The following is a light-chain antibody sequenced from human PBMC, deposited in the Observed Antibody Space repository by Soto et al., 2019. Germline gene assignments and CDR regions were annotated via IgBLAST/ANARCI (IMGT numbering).Light chain of an antibody. CDR2: GNS. V-gene: IGLV1-40*01. CDR3: QSYDSSLSGSGV. CDR1: SSNIGAGYD. Sequence: VLTQPPSVSGAPGQRVTISCTGSSSNIGAGYDVHWYQQLPGTAPKLLIYGNSNRPSGVPDRFSGSKSGTSASLAITGLQAEDEADYYCQSYDSSLSGSGVFGTGTKLTVL. J-gene: IGLJ1*01.